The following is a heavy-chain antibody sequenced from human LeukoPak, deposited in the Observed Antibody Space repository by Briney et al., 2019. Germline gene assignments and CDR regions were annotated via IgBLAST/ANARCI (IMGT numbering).Heavy chain of an antibody. CDR2: ISSSSSTI. V-gene: IGHV3-48*01. Sequence: GGSLRLSCAASGFTFSSCSMNWVRQAPGKGLEWVSYISSSSSTIYYADSVKGRFTISRDNAKNSLYLQMNSLRAEDTAVYYCARGVFGVVNDYWGQGTLVTVSS. CDR3: ARGVFGVVNDY. D-gene: IGHD3-3*01. CDR1: GFTFSSCS. J-gene: IGHJ4*02.